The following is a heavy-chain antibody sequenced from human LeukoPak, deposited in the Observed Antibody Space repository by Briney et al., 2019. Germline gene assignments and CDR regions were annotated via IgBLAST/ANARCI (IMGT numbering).Heavy chain of an antibody. Sequence: ASVKVSCKASGYTFTGYFIHWVRQAPGQGLEWLGWINPYNGGTNYAQTFQGRLTMTTDTSTSTAYMELSRLRSDDTAVYYCARVTHRSADAFDIWGQGTIVTVSS. CDR2: INPYNGGT. V-gene: IGHV1-2*02. CDR3: ARVTHRSADAFDI. J-gene: IGHJ3*02. D-gene: IGHD1-14*01. CDR1: GYTFTGYF.